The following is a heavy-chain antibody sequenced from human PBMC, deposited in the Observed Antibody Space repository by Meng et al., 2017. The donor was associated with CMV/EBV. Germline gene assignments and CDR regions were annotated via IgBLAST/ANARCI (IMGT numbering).Heavy chain of an antibody. V-gene: IGHV4-61*01. CDR1: GGSVSSGSYY. Sequence: SETLSLTCTVSGGSVSSGSYYWSWIRQPPGKGLEWIGYIYYSGSTNYNPSLKSRVTISVDTSKNQFSLKLSSVTAADTAVYYCARGPFQLLYYLDYWGQGTLVTVSS. CDR3: ARGPFQLLYYLDY. J-gene: IGHJ4*02. CDR2: IYYSGST. D-gene: IGHD2-2*02.